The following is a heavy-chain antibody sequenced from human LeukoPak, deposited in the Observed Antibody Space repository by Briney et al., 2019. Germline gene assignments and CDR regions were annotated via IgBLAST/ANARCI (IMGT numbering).Heavy chain of an antibody. CDR2: INEDGSAK. CDR3: ARHIDWSFDY. Sequence: GGSLRLSCAASGFTFSSYWMNWVRQAPGKGLEWVANINEDGSAKHHADSVKGRFTISRDNAKNSLYLQINSLRAEDTAVYSCARHIDWSFDYWGQGTLVTVSS. J-gene: IGHJ4*02. V-gene: IGHV3-7*01. CDR1: GFTFSSYW. D-gene: IGHD2-21*01.